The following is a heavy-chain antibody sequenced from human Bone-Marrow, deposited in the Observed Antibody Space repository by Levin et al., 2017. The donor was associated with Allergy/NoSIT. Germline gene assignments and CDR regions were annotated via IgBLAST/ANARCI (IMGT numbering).Heavy chain of an antibody. CDR1: GLTISTYA. D-gene: IGHD3-10*01. CDR2: ITPIGANT. Sequence: GESLKISCAASGLTISTYAMTWVRQAPGKGLEWVSSITPIGANTYSADSVKGRFTISRDNSNNTLHLQMNSLRAEDTAIYYCAKYNNPYYFDYWGQGTPVTVSS. CDR3: AKYNNPYYFDY. J-gene: IGHJ4*02. V-gene: IGHV3-23*01.